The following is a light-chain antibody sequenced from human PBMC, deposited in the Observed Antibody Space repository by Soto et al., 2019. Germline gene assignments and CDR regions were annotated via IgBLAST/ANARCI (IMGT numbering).Light chain of an antibody. CDR1: QSVSSY. Sequence: EILSTESPGARALSRSGISTLSFMASQSVSSYLAWYQQKPGQAPRLLIYDASNRATGIPARFSGSGSGTDFTLTISSLEPEDFAVYYCQQRSNWPPITFGQGTRLETK. CDR3: QQRSNWPPIT. J-gene: IGKJ5*01. V-gene: IGKV3-11*01. CDR2: DAS.